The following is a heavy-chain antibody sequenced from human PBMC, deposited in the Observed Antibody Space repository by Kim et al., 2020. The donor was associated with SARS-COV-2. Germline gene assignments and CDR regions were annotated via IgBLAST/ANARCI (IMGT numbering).Heavy chain of an antibody. CDR1: GFTFDDYA. J-gene: IGHJ3*02. V-gene: IGHV3-9*01. D-gene: IGHD3-9*01. Sequence: GGSLRLSCAASGFTFDDYAMHWVRQAPGKGLEWVSGISWNSGSIGYADSVKGRFTISRDNAKNSLYLQMNSVSAEDTALYYCAKSIYDILTGWRGGADAFDIWGQGTMVSASS. CDR3: AKSIYDILTGWRGGADAFDI. CDR2: ISWNSGSI.